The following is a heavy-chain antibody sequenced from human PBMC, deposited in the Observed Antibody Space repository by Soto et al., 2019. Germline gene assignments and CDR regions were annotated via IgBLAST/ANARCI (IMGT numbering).Heavy chain of an antibody. V-gene: IGHV4-34*01. CDR3: ARGHCSSTSCYWGVKTYYYYGMDV. Sequence: QVQLQQWGAGLLKPSETLSLTCAVYGGSFSGYYWSWIRQPPGKGLEWIGEINHSGSTNYNPSLKSRVTISVDTSKNQFSLKLSSVTAADTAVYYCARGHCSSTSCYWGVKTYYYYGMDVWGQGTTVTVSS. CDR2: INHSGST. J-gene: IGHJ6*02. CDR1: GGSFSGYY. D-gene: IGHD2-2*01.